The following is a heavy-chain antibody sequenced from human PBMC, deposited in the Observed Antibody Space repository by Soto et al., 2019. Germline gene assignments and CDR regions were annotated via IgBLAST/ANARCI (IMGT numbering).Heavy chain of an antibody. D-gene: IGHD5-12*01. CDR3: AKGGGWLYYFDY. J-gene: IGHJ4*02. Sequence: EVQLLDSGGGLVQPGGSLRLSCAASGFTFSTFALHWVRQAPGKGLEWVSAISDSGGSTYYSDSVKGRFTISRDNSKNTLYLQLHSLRAGDTAIYYCAKGGGWLYYFDYWGQGTLVTVSS. CDR1: GFTFSTFA. V-gene: IGHV3-23*01. CDR2: ISDSGGST.